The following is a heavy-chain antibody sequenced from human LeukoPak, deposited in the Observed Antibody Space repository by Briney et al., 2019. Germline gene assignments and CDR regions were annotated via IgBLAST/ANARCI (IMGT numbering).Heavy chain of an antibody. D-gene: IGHD3-16*01. CDR1: GGSISSYY. Sequence: SETLSLTCTVSGGSISSYYWSWIRQPPGKGLEWIGYIYYSGSTNYNPSLKSRLTISVDTSKTQFSLKLSSVTAADTAVYHCARQRGGGDAFDIWGQGTMVTVSS. V-gene: IGHV4-59*08. J-gene: IGHJ3*02. CDR3: ARQRGGGDAFDI. CDR2: IYYSGST.